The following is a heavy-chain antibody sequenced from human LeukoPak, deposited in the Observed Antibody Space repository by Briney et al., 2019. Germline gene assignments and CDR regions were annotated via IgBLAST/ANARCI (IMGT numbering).Heavy chain of an antibody. V-gene: IGHV1-18*01. D-gene: IGHD3-16*01. J-gene: IGHJ4*02. CDR3: ARGSHRLYDYVWGTYESKDY. Sequence: PGASVTVSCTASGYTFTNYGISWVRQAPGQGLEWMGWISGYNANTNYVQKFQGRVTMTTDTSTHTAYMELRSLRSDDTAVYYCARGSHRLYDYVWGTYESKDYWGQGTLVTVSS. CDR1: GYTFTNYG. CDR2: ISGYNANT.